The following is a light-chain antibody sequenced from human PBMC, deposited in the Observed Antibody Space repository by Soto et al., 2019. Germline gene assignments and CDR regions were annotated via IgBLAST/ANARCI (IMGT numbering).Light chain of an antibody. J-gene: IGLJ1*01. Sequence: QSVLTQPPSASGSPGQSVTISCTGTSSDVGAYDYVSWFQQRPGKAPKLLIYEVSKRPSGVPDRFSGSKSDNTASLTVSGLQAEDEADYYCSSYAGSITFDVFGTGTKLTVL. CDR2: EVS. CDR1: SSDVGAYDY. V-gene: IGLV2-8*01. CDR3: SSYAGSITFDV.